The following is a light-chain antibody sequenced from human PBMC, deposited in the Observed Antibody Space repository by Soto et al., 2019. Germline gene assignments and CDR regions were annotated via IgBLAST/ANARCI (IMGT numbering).Light chain of an antibody. V-gene: IGLV2-11*01. CDR2: DVN. CDR3: CSYAGRYTMV. J-gene: IGLJ3*02. Sequence: QSVLTQSRSVSGSPGQTVTISCSGSSSDIGIYNYVSWYQHHPGKVPKVLIYDVNKRPSGLPDRFSGSKSGNTASLTISGLQADDEDYYYCCSYAGRYTMVFGGGTKLTVL. CDR1: SSDIGIYNY.